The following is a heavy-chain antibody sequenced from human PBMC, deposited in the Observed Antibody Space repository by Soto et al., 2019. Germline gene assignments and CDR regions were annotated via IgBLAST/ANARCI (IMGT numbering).Heavy chain of an antibody. J-gene: IGHJ6*02. D-gene: IGHD4-17*01. CDR1: GFTFSSYS. V-gene: IGHV3-21*01. Sequence: EVQLVESGGGLVKPGGSLRLSCAASGFTFSSYSMNWVRQAPGKGLEWVSSIGSSSNYIYYADSVKGRFTISRDNAKKSLYLQMDSLRAEDTAVYYCARKGYGDYGGMDVWGQGTTVTVSS. CDR2: IGSSSNYI. CDR3: ARKGYGDYGGMDV.